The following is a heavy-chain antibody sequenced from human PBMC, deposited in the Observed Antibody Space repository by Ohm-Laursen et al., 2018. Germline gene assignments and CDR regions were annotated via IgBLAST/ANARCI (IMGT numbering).Heavy chain of an antibody. J-gene: IGHJ4*02. CDR1: GGSTSNYY. V-gene: IGHV4-4*07. D-gene: IGHD2-15*01. Sequence: SETLSLTCTVSGGSTSNYYWSWIRQPAGKGLEWIGRIYTSGNTNYNPSLKSRVTMSADTSKNQFSLKLSSVTAADTAVYYCARGSGGGSCCDHHFDYWGQGTLVTVSS. CDR2: IYTSGNT. CDR3: ARGSGGGSCCDHHFDY.